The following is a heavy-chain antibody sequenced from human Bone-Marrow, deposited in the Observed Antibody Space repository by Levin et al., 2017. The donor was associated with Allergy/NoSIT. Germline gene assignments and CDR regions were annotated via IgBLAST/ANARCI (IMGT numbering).Heavy chain of an antibody. D-gene: IGHD4-17*01. J-gene: IGHJ4*02. CDR1: GYTFSGYY. CDR3: ARDATTVATEFDY. Sequence: GASVKVSCKASGYTFSGYYIHWLRQAPGQGLEWMGWINPKSGVTNYAQKFQGRVTMTGDTSINTGYMEVSRLRSDDTAVYYCARDATTVATEFDYWGQGTLVTVSS. V-gene: IGHV1-2*02. CDR2: INPKSGVT.